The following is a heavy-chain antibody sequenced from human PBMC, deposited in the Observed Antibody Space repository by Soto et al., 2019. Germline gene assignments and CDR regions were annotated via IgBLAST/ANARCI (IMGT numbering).Heavy chain of an antibody. Sequence: SVKVSCKASGGTFSSYAISWVRQAPGQGLEWMGGIIPIFGTANYAQKFQGRVTITADGSTSTAYMELSSLRSEDTAVYYCARGRIVVVPAAQNYYGMDVWGQGTTVTVSS. CDR1: GGTFSSYA. J-gene: IGHJ6*02. D-gene: IGHD2-2*01. CDR3: ARGRIVVVPAAQNYYGMDV. V-gene: IGHV1-69*13. CDR2: IIPIFGTA.